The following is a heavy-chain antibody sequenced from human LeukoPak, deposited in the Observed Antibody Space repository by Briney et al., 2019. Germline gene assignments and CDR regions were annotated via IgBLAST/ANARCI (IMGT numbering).Heavy chain of an antibody. D-gene: IGHD3-3*01. CDR1: GFTFSSYG. Sequence: PGGSLRLSCAASGFTFSSYGMHWVRQAPGKGLERVAFIRFDGSNKYYADSVKGRFTISRDNSKNTVYLQMNSLRAEDTAVYYCAKGLLRFLEWTFDPWGQGTLVTVSS. CDR3: AKGLLRFLEWTFDP. J-gene: IGHJ5*02. CDR2: IRFDGSNK. V-gene: IGHV3-30*02.